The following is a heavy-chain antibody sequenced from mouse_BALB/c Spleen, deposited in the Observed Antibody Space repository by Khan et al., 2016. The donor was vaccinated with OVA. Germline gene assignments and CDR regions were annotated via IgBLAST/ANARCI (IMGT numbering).Heavy chain of an antibody. V-gene: IGHV1-20*02. D-gene: IGHD1-1*01. CDR2: INPHIGET. Sequence: VQLQQSGPELVKPGASVKISCKASGYSFTGYFMNWVMQSHGKSLEWIGRINPHIGETFYNPKFKGKATLTVDESSSTAHMELRSPASEDSAVYYCARIYGSDFYYWGQGTTLTVSS. CDR3: ARIYGSDFYY. CDR1: GYSFTGYF. J-gene: IGHJ2*01.